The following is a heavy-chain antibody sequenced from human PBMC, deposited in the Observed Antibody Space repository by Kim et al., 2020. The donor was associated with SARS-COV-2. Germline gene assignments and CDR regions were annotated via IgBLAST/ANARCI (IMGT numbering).Heavy chain of an antibody. J-gene: IGHJ3*02. Sequence: GGSLRLSCAASGFTVSSNYMSWVRQAPGKGLEWVSVIYSGGSTYYADSVKGRFTISRDNSKNTLYLQMNSLRAEDTAVYYCARVGSGGDGDAFDIWGQGTMVTVSS. D-gene: IGHD2-21*02. CDR2: IYSGGST. V-gene: IGHV3-53*01. CDR3: ARVGSGGDGDAFDI. CDR1: GFTVSSNY.